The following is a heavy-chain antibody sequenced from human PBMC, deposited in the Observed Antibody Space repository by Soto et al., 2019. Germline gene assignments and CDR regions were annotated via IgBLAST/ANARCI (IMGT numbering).Heavy chain of an antibody. CDR2: FSGTGSST. CDR1: GFTFSRYA. Sequence: EVQLLESGGDLVQPGGSLRLSCAASGFTFSRYAMTWVRQAPGKGLEWVSGFSGTGSSTYYADSVKGRFTISKDDSKNKLYLQMNYLRAEDTAIYYCAEGSTSLDFWGQGTLVTVSS. CDR3: AEGSTSLDF. V-gene: IGHV3-23*01. J-gene: IGHJ4*02.